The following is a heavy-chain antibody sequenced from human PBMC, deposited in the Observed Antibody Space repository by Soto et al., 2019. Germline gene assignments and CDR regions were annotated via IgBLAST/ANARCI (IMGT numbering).Heavy chain of an antibody. V-gene: IGHV1-69*13. D-gene: IGHD3-22*01. J-gene: IGHJ4*02. CDR1: GGTFSSYA. CDR2: IIPIFGTA. CDR3: ARTLRDYYDSSGYPGALDY. Sequence: SVKVSCKASGGTFSSYAISWVRQAPGQGLEWVGGIIPIFGTANYAQKFQGRVTITADESTSTAYMELSSLRSEDTAVYYCARTLRDYYDSSGYPGALDYWGQGTLVTVSS.